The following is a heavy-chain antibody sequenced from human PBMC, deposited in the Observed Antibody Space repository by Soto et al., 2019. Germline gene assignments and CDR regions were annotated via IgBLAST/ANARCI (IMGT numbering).Heavy chain of an antibody. J-gene: IGHJ6*02. CDR3: ARYIPGVRYYCMDV. V-gene: IGHV3-23*01. Sequence: EVQLLESGGGLVQPGGSLRLSCAASGFTFSSYAMKWVRQAPGKGLEWVSLIGESGTPTYYADSVNGRFTMSSDNSGNTLVVEMYSLRAEGTAVDYCARYIPGVRYYCMDVGGQGTTVTVS. CDR2: IGESGTPT. D-gene: IGHD2-2*01. CDR1: GFTFSSYA.